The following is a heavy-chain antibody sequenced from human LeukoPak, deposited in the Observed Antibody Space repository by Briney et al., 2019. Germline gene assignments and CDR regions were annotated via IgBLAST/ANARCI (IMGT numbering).Heavy chain of an antibody. V-gene: IGHV3-23*01. CDR3: ARDGWEYGYFVDY. J-gene: IGHJ4*02. CDR2: ISGSGGST. CDR1: GFTFSSYA. D-gene: IGHD5-18*01. Sequence: GGSLRLSCAASGFTFSSYAMSWVRQAPGKGLEWASAISGSGGSTYYADSVKGRFTISRDNSKNALYLQMNSLRAEDTAVYYCARDGWEYGYFVDYWGQGTLVTVSS.